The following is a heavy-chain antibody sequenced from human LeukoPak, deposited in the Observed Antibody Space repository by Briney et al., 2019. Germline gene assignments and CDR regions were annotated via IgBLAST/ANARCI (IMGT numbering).Heavy chain of an antibody. J-gene: IGHJ4*02. Sequence: SGGSLRLSXTASGLTFSTSGFNWVRQAPGKGLEWVASIGPTGSDRYYADSIKGRFTISRDNANNFLYLQMNSLRAEDTAVYYCATETNGRHYDYWGQGTLLTVSS. D-gene: IGHD1-14*01. CDR1: GLTFSTSG. CDR2: IGPTGSDR. CDR3: ATETNGRHYDY. V-gene: IGHV3-21*06.